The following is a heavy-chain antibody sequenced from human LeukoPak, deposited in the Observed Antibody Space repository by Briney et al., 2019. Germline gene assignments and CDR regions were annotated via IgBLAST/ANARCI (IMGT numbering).Heavy chain of an antibody. CDR2: ISAYNGNT. V-gene: IGHV1-18*01. Sequence: ASVKVSCKASGYTFTSYGINWVRQAPGQGPEWMGWISAYNGNTKYAQNLQGRVTMTTDTSTSTAYMELRSLRSEDTAVYYCARGLVVVAATTYYYYMDVWGKGTTVTISS. J-gene: IGHJ6*03. D-gene: IGHD2-15*01. CDR3: ARGLVVVAATTYYYYMDV. CDR1: GYTFTSYG.